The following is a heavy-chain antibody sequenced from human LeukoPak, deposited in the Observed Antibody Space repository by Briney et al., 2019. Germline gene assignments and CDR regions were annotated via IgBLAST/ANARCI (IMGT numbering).Heavy chain of an antibody. CDR2: ISWNSGNI. CDR3: AEDMGYDPRGAYDY. V-gene: IGHV3-9*01. Sequence: GGSLRLSCAASGFTFDDYAMHWVRQAPGKGLEWVSGISWNSGNIDYADSVKGRFTISRDNAKNSLYLQMNSLRAEDTALYYCAEDMGYDPRGAYDYWGQGTLVTVSS. J-gene: IGHJ4*02. D-gene: IGHD3-3*01. CDR1: GFTFDDYA.